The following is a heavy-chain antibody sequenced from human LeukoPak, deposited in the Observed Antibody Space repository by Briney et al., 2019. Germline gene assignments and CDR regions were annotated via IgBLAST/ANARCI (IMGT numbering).Heavy chain of an antibody. CDR3: ARVVTATNHDAFDI. CDR1: GGTFSSYA. J-gene: IGHJ3*02. V-gene: IGHV1-69*13. CDR2: IIPIFGTA. D-gene: IGHD2-21*02. Sequence: SVKVSCKASGGTFSSYAISWVRQAPGQGLEWMGGIIPIFGTANYAQKFQGGVTITADESTSTAYMELSSLRSEDTAVYYCARVVTATNHDAFDIWGQGTMVTVPS.